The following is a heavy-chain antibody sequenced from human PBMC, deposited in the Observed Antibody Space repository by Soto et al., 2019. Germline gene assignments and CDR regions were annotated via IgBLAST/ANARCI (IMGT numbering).Heavy chain of an antibody. CDR2: IYHSGST. CDR1: GGSISSGGYS. V-gene: IGHV4-30-2*01. CDR3: ARVPTP. D-gene: IGHD2-2*01. J-gene: IGHJ5*02. Sequence: SETLSLTCAVSGGSISSGGYSWSWIRQPPGKGLEWIGCIYHSGSTYYNSSLKSRVTISVDRSKNQFSLKLSSVTAADTAVYYCARVPTPWGQGTLVT.